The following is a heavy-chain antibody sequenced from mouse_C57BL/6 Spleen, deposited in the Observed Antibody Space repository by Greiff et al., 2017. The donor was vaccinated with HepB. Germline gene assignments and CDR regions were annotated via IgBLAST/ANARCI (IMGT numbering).Heavy chain of an antibody. CDR2: IYPGDGDT. J-gene: IGHJ2*01. CDR3: ARYHYYGSSLYYFDY. V-gene: IGHV1-82*01. Sequence: VQLQQSGPELVKPGASVKISCKASGYAFSSSWMNWVKQRPGKGLEWIGRIYPGDGDTNYNGKFKGKATLTADKSSSTAYMQLSSLTSEDSAVYFCARYHYYGSSLYYFDYWGQGTTLTVSS. CDR1: GYAFSSSW. D-gene: IGHD1-1*01.